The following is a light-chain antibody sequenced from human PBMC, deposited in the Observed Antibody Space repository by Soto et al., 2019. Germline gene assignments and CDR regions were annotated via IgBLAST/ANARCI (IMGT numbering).Light chain of an antibody. J-gene: IGKJ2*01. CDR1: QSGRSNY. CDR2: GAS. Sequence: EIVLTQSPGTLSLSPGERATLSCRASQSGRSNYLAWYQQKPGQAPRLLIYGASSRATGIPDRFSGTGSVKDFTLTISRLEPEDFAVYYCQQYGGSPYTFGQGTKLEIK. CDR3: QQYGGSPYT. V-gene: IGKV3-20*01.